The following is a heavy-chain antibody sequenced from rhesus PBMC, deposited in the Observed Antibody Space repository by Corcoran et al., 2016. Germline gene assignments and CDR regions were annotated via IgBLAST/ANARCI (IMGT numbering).Heavy chain of an antibody. J-gene: IGHJ6*01. CDR3: ARHEVLQYLDWLNGLDS. V-gene: IGHV4-93*01. Sequence: QVQLQESGPGLVKPSEARSLTCAVSGCPISRSNWWSWIRQPPGKGQARIGGIYSTCESTKYNPYLKRLVTISKDTSKNQFSLKLSSVTAADTAVYYCARHEVLQYLDWLNGLDSWGQGVVVTVSS. CDR2: IYSTCEST. D-gene: IGHD3-3*01. CDR1: GCPISRSNW.